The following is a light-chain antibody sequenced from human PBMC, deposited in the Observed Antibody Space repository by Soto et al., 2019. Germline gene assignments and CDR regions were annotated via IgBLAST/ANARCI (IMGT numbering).Light chain of an antibody. V-gene: IGKV4-1*01. J-gene: IGKJ4*01. CDR2: WAS. Sequence: DIVMTQSPDSLAVSLGERATINCKSSQSVLYSSNNKNYLAWYQQKPGQPPKLLIYWASTRESGVPERFSGSGFGKDFTLPISSLQAEGGAVYLCQENYSYPPPFGRGNKGEIK. CDR1: QSVLYSSNNKNY. CDR3: QENYSYPPP.